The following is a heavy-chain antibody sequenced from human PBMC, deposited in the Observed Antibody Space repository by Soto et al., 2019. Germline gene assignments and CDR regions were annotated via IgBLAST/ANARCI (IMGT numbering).Heavy chain of an antibody. CDR2: IYYSGST. V-gene: IGHV4-39*01. Sequence: SETLSLTCTVSGGSISSSSYYWGWIRQPPGKGLEWIGSIYYSGSTYYNPSLKSRVTISVDTSKNQFSLKLSSVTAADTAVYYCARLPPDQPDYDFWSGPTPIRWFDPWGQGTLVTVSS. CDR1: GGSISSSSYY. CDR3: ARLPPDQPDYDFWSGPTPIRWFDP. J-gene: IGHJ5*02. D-gene: IGHD3-3*01.